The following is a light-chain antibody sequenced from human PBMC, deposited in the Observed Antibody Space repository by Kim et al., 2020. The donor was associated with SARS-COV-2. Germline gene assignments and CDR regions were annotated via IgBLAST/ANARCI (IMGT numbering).Light chain of an antibody. J-gene: IGLJ3*02. CDR3: QVWDSSSDHWV. CDR2: YDS. Sequence: SYELTRPPSVSVAPGKTARITCGGNNIGSKSVHWYQQKPGQAPVLVIYYDSDRPSGIPERFSGSNSGNTATLTISRVEAGDEADYYCQVWDSSSDHWVFGGGTKLTVL. V-gene: IGLV3-21*04. CDR1: NIGSKS.